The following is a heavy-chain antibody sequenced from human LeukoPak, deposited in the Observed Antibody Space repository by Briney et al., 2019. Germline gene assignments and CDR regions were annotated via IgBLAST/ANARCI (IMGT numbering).Heavy chain of an antibody. V-gene: IGHV4-59*01. J-gene: IGHJ5*02. CDR1: GGSISSYS. CDR2: IYYSGST. CDR3: ARGGYSYVPAVLNRFNR. Sequence: SETLSLTCTLPGGSISSYSWSRIRQPPGKGLEWIGYIYYSGSTNYNPSLKSRVTISVDTSKNQFSLKLRSVTAADTAVYYCARGGYSYVPAVLNRFNRWDQGTLVTVSS. D-gene: IGHD5-18*01.